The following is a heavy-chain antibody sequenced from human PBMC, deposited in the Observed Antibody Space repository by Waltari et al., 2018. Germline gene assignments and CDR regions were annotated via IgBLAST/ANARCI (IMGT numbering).Heavy chain of an antibody. CDR1: DSPFSSYP. D-gene: IGHD3-10*01. CDR2: ISGSGGST. CDR3: AKDRYYGSGSPFDY. J-gene: IGHJ4*02. V-gene: IGHV3-23*01. Sequence: EVQLLESGGGLVQPGGSLRPSCAAFDSPFSSYPFAWFRRAPGKGLEWVSAISGSGGSTHYADSVKGRFTISRDNSKNTLYLQMNSLRAEDTAVYYCAKDRYYGSGSPFDYWGQGTLVTVSS.